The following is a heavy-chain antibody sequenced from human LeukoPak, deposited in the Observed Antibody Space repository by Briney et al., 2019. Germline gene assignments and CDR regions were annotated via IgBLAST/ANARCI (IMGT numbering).Heavy chain of an antibody. J-gene: IGHJ6*02. D-gene: IGHD6-13*01. CDR2: FDPEDGET. CDR3: ATAGGQQQLVREIDYYYYGMDV. CDR1: GYTLTELS. Sequence: ASVKVSCKVSGYTLTELSMHWVRQAPGKGLEWMGGFDPEDGETIYAQKFQGRVTMTEDTSTDTAYMELSSLRSEDTAVYYCATAGGQQQLVREIDYYYYGMDVWGQGTTVTVSS. V-gene: IGHV1-24*01.